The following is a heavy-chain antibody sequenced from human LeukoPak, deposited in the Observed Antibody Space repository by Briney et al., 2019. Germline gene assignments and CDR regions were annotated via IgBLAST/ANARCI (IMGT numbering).Heavy chain of an antibody. CDR1: GFSLSTSGMC. CDR3: ARTNSITGTNPFDY. J-gene: IGHJ4*02. V-gene: IGHV2-70*11. Sequence: SGPTLVNPTQTLTLTCTFSGFSLSTSGMCVSWIRQPPGKALEWLARIDWDDDKYYRTSLKTRLTISKDSSKNQVVLTMTNMDPVDTATYYCARTNSITGTNPFDYWGQGTLVTVSS. CDR2: IDWDDDK. D-gene: IGHD1-7*01.